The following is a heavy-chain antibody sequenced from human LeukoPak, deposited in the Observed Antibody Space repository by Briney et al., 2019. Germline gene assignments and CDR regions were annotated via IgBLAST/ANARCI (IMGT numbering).Heavy chain of an antibody. Sequence: GGSLRLSCVGSGFTFDKFYMSWARQAPGKGLEWVAQINQDGSGKYYADSVRGRFTISRDNARTSVYLQMVSLSADDTAVYYCAREQWWRLDYWGQGTLVTVSS. D-gene: IGHD2-21*02. CDR2: INQDGSGK. J-gene: IGHJ4*02. CDR3: AREQWWRLDY. CDR1: GFTFDKFY. V-gene: IGHV3-7*01.